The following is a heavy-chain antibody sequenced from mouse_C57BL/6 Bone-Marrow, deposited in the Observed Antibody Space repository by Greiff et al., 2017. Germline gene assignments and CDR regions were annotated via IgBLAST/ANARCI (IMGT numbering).Heavy chain of an antibody. J-gene: IGHJ1*03. V-gene: IGHV5-16*01. Sequence: LVESEGGLVQPGSSMKLSCTASGFTFSDYYMAWVRQVPEKGLEWVANINYDGSSTYYLDSLKSRFIISRDNAKNILYLQMSSLKSEDTATYYCARDGRNWYFDVWGTGTTVTVSS. CDR2: INYDGSST. D-gene: IGHD4-1*01. CDR1: GFTFSDYY. CDR3: ARDGRNWYFDV.